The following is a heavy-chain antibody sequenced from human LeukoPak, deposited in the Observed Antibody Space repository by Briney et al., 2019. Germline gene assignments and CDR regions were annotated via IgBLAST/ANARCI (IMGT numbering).Heavy chain of an antibody. V-gene: IGHV1-3*01. J-gene: IGHJ4*02. Sequence: ASVKVSCKASGYTFTSYAMHWVRQAPGQRLEWMGWINAGNGNTKYSQKFQGRVTITGDTSASTAYMELSSLRSEDTAVYYCARKPYYYGSGSYFDYWGQGTLVTVSS. CDR2: INAGNGNT. CDR3: ARKPYYYGSGSYFDY. D-gene: IGHD3-10*01. CDR1: GYTFTSYA.